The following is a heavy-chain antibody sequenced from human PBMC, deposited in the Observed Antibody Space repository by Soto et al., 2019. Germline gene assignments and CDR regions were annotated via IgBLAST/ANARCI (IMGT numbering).Heavy chain of an antibody. J-gene: IGHJ5*02. CDR3: ARGGGYCSFTSCRTNRSEWFDP. V-gene: IGHV4-34*01. CDR2: INHSGST. CDR1: GWSFSGYY. Sequence: GNPELNFAVYGWSFSGYYWSWIRQPPGKGLEWIGEINHSGSTNYNPPLKSRVTISVDTSKNQFSLKLSSVTAADTAVYYCARGGGYCSFTSCRTNRSEWFDPWSPVTL. D-gene: IGHD2-2*01.